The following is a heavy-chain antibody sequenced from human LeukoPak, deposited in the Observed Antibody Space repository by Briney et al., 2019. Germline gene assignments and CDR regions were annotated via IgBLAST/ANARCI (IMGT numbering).Heavy chain of an antibody. V-gene: IGHV4-59*01. CDR1: GGSISSYY. CDR3: AKGRSGSYYNFDY. CDR2: LHYSGST. D-gene: IGHD3-10*01. J-gene: IGHJ4*02. Sequence: SEILSLTCTVSGGSISSYYWSWIRPPPGKGLWWIGHLHYSGSTNYNPSLKSRVTISVDTSRHQFSLNLSPVTAADTAVYYCAKGRSGSYYNFDYWGQGTLVTVSS.